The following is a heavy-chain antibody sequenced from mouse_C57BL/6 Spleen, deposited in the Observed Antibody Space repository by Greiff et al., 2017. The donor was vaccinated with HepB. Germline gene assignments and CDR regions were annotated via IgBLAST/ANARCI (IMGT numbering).Heavy chain of an antibody. Sequence: VQLKESGEGLVKPGGSLKLSCAASGFTFSSYAMSWVRQTPEKRLEWVAYISSGGDYIYYADTVKGRFTISRDNARNTLYLQMSSLKSEDTAMYYCTREGGYGSSFFDYWGQGTTLTVSS. CDR2: ISSGGDYI. CDR1: GFTFSSYA. D-gene: IGHD1-1*01. CDR3: TREGGYGSSFFDY. V-gene: IGHV5-9-1*02. J-gene: IGHJ2*01.